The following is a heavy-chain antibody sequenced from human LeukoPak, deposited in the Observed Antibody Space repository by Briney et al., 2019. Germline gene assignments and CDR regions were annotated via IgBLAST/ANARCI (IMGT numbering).Heavy chain of an antibody. CDR2: ISSNGGST. CDR3: ARGVVMADY. D-gene: IGHD3-22*01. Sequence: GGSLRLSCAASGFTFSSYAMHWVRQAPGKGLEYVSAISSNGGSTYYANSVKGRFTISRDNPKNTLYLQMGSLRAEDMAVYYCARGVVMADYWGQGTLVTVSS. CDR1: GFTFSSYA. J-gene: IGHJ4*02. V-gene: IGHV3-64*01.